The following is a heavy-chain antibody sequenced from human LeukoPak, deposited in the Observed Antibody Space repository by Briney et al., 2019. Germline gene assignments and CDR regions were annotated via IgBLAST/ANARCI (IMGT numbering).Heavy chain of an antibody. CDR2: IYNNGRS. D-gene: IGHD3-16*02. V-gene: IGHV4-59*08. Sequence: SETLSLTCTVSGGPISSYYWSWIRQLPGKGLEWIGCIYNNGRSNYNPSLNSRVIISVDTSKNQFSLKLHSLTAADTAVYYCARHNVVTPHWYLDLWGRGTLVTVSS. CDR3: ARHNVVTPHWYLDL. J-gene: IGHJ2*01. CDR1: GGPISSYY.